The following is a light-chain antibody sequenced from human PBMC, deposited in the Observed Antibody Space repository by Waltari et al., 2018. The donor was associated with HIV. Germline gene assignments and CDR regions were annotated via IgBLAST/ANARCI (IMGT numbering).Light chain of an antibody. J-gene: IGLJ2*01. CDR1: SSDVGGYNY. V-gene: IGLV2-8*01. Sequence: QSALTQPPSASGSLGQSVPISCSGTSSDVGGYNYVSWYQQHPGKAPKLMIYEVSKRPSGVPNRFSGSKSGNTASLTVSGLQAEDEADYYCSSYAGSDIYVVFGGGTKLTVL. CDR3: SSYAGSDIYVV. CDR2: EVS.